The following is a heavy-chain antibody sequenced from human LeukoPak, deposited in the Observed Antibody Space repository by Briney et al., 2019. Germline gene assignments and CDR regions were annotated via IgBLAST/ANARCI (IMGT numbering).Heavy chain of an antibody. J-gene: IGHJ5*02. CDR2: IIPIFGTA. D-gene: IGHD1-26*01. Sequence: SGGSLRLSCAASGFTFSSYAISWVRQAPGQGLEWMGGIIPIFGTANYAQKFQGRVTITADESTSTAYMELSSLRSEDTAVYYCARVWSRKLLLSGNSRNWFDPWGQGTLVTVSS. V-gene: IGHV1-69*01. CDR1: GFTFSSYA. CDR3: ARVWSRKLLLSGNSRNWFDP.